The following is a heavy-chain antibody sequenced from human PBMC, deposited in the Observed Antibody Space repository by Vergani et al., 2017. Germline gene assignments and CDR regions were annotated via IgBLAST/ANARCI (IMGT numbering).Heavy chain of an antibody. CDR2: ISSSSSYI. D-gene: IGHD6-19*01. CDR1: GFTFSSYS. V-gene: IGHV3-21*01. Sequence: EVQLVESGGGLVKPGGSLRLSCAASGFTFSSYSMNWVRQAPGKGLEWVSSISSSSSYIYYADSVKGLFTISRDNAKNSLYLQMNSLRAEDTAVYYCARDAVAGISYYWGQGTLVTVSS. CDR3: ARDAVAGISYY. J-gene: IGHJ4*02.